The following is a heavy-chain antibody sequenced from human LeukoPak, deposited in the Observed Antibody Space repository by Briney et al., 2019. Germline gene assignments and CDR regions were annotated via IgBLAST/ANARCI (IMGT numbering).Heavy chain of an antibody. D-gene: IGHD2-15*01. J-gene: IGHJ5*02. CDR3: GRDQVVVAANYWFDP. Sequence: ASVKVSCKASGGTFSSYAISWVRQAPGQGLEWMGRIIPILGIANYAQKFQGRVTITADKSTSTAYMELSSLRSEDTAVYYCGRDQVVVAANYWFDPWGQGTLVTVSS. CDR1: GGTFSSYA. CDR2: IIPILGIA. V-gene: IGHV1-69*04.